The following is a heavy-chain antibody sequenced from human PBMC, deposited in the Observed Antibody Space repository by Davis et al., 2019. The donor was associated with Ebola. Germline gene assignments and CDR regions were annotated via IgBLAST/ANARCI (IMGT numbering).Heavy chain of an antibody. V-gene: IGHV1-46*01. CDR3: ARETGDGDGMDL. CDR2: INPCGVST. D-gene: IGHD3-16*01. CDR1: RYTFTSYY. Sequence: ASVKVSCKASRYTFTSYYIDWVRQAPGQGLDWLGIINPCGVSTSYEQKFQGRVTMNRDTSTSTVYMELSSLRSEDTAVYYCARETGDGDGMDLWGKGTTVTVSS. J-gene: IGHJ6*04.